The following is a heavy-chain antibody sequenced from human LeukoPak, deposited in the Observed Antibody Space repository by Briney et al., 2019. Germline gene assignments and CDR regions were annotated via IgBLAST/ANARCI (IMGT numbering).Heavy chain of an antibody. Sequence: GGSLRLSCAASGFTFSSYSMNWVRQAPGKGLEWVSSISSSSSYIYYADSVKGRFTISRDNAKNSLYLQMNSLRAEDTAVYYCARTGNRYYYDSSGYYIGHYWGQGTLVTVSS. CDR3: ARTGNRYYYDSSGYYIGHY. V-gene: IGHV3-21*04. J-gene: IGHJ4*02. CDR1: GFTFSSYS. CDR2: ISSSSSYI. D-gene: IGHD3-22*01.